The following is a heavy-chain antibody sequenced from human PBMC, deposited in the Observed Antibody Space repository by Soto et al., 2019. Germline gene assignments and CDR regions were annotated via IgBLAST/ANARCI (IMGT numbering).Heavy chain of an antibody. CDR3: ARGDSTDCSNGVCSFFYNHDMDV. CDR2: INPKSGGT. J-gene: IGHJ6*02. D-gene: IGHD2-8*01. CDR1: GYSFTDYH. V-gene: IGHV1-2*04. Sequence: ASVKVSFKSAGYSFTDYHIHWVRQAPGQGLECLGRINPKSGGTSTAQKFQGWVTMTTDTSISTASMELTRLTSDDTAIYYCARGDSTDCSNGVCSFFYNHDMDVWGQGTTVTVSS.